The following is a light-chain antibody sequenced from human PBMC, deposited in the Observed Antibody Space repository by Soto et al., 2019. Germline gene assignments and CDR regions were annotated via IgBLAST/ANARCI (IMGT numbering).Light chain of an antibody. Sequence: EIVLTQSPGTLAVSPGERAALSCRASQSVPSKYLAWYQQNPGQAPRLLSYGASNRATGIPDKFSGSGSGTDFTLTISRLEPEDFAVYYCQQYGTSPRTFGQGTKVETK. CDR1: QSVPSKY. CDR3: QQYGTSPRT. CDR2: GAS. J-gene: IGKJ1*01. V-gene: IGKV3-20*01.